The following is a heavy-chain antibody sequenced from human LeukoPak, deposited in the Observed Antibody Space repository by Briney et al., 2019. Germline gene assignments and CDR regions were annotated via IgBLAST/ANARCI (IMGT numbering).Heavy chain of an antibody. CDR2: IYYSGST. CDR3: ARAVGALQLIDY. Sequence: PLQTLSLTCTVSGGSISSGGYYWSWIRQHPGKGLEWIGYIYYSGSTYYNPSLKSRVTISVDTSKNQFSLKLSSVTAADTAVYYCARAVGALQLIDYWGQGTLVTVSS. D-gene: IGHD1-26*01. CDR1: GGSISSGGYY. J-gene: IGHJ4*02. V-gene: IGHV4-31*03.